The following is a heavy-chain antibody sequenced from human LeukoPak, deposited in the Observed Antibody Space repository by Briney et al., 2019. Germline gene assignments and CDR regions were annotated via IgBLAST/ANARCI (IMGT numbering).Heavy chain of an antibody. CDR1: GGSISSGSYY. J-gene: IGHJ4*02. CDR2: IYYTGT. V-gene: IGHV4-61*01. Sequence: SETLSLTCTVSGGSISSGSYYWSWIRQSPGKGLEWIGYIYYTGTSYNPSLKSRVTISADTSKNQFSPKLISVTAADTAVYYCASRKLGNDYWGQGTLVTVSS. CDR3: ASRKLGNDY. D-gene: IGHD7-27*01.